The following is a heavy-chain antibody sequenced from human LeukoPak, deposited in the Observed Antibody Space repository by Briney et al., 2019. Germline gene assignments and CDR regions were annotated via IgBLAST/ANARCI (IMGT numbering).Heavy chain of an antibody. CDR3: ARDRSIVVVPAALNWFDP. CDR1: GYTFTGYY. CDR2: INPNSGGT. V-gene: IGHV1-2*02. Sequence: ASVKDACKASGYTFTGYYMHWVRQAPGQGLEWMGWINPNSGGTNYAQKFQGRVTMTRDTSISTAYMELSRLRSDDTAVYYCARDRSIVVVPAALNWFDPWGQGTLVTVSS. J-gene: IGHJ5*02. D-gene: IGHD2-2*01.